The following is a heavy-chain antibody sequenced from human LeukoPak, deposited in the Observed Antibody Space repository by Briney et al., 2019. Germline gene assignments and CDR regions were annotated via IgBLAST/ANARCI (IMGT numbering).Heavy chain of an antibody. Sequence: ASVKVSCKASGYTFSTYGISWVRQAPGQGLEWMGWISAYNGNTKYPQKFQGRVSMTTDTSTSTVYMELRSLRSDDTAIYYCARGRDTSGWGACDFDFWGQGTLITVSS. V-gene: IGHV1-18*01. J-gene: IGHJ4*02. CDR2: ISAYNGNT. CDR1: GYTFSTYG. D-gene: IGHD6-19*01. CDR3: ARGRDTSGWGACDFDF.